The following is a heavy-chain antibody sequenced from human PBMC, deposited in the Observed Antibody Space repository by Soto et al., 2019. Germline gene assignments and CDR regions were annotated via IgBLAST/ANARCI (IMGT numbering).Heavy chain of an antibody. CDR3: AKDFVLVPGATPGWFDP. V-gene: IGHV3-23*01. J-gene: IGHJ5*02. CDR1: GITFGSRA. Sequence: EVQLLESGGDLVQPGGSLRLSCVASGITFGSRAMSWVRQAPGEGLEWVSTISGSGGSTYYADSVKGRFTISRDNSKNTLYLQMNSLRAEDTAVYYCAKDFVLVPGATPGWFDPWGQGTLVTVSA. D-gene: IGHD2-2*02. CDR2: ISGSGGST.